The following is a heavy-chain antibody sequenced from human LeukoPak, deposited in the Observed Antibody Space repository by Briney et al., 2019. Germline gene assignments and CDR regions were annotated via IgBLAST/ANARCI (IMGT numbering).Heavy chain of an antibody. Sequence: ASVKVSCKASGYTFTSYDINWVRQATGQGLEWMGWMNPNSGSTGYAQKFQGRVTMTRNTSISTAYMELSSLRSEDTAVYYCARGHSSGWYGGGDYWGQGTLVTVSS. CDR1: GYTFTSYD. J-gene: IGHJ4*02. CDR2: MNPNSGST. D-gene: IGHD6-19*01. V-gene: IGHV1-8*01. CDR3: ARGHSSGWYGGGDY.